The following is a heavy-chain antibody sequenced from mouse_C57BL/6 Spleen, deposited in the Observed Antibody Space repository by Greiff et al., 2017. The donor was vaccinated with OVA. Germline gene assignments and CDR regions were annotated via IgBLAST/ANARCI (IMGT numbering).Heavy chain of an antibody. CDR1: GYTFTSYW. Sequence: QVQLQQPGAELVRPGSSVKLSCKASGYTFTSYWMDWVKQRPGQGLEWIGNIYPSDSETHYNQKFKDKATLTVDKSSSTAYMQLSSLTSEDSAVYYGARGAAQAPPFAYWGQGTLVTVSA. CDR3: ARGAAQAPPFAY. CDR2: IYPSDSET. J-gene: IGHJ3*01. V-gene: IGHV1-61*01. D-gene: IGHD3-2*02.